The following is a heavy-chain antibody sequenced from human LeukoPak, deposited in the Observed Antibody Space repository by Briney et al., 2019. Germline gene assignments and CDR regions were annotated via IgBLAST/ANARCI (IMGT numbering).Heavy chain of an antibody. CDR3: ARGRGYSGYVNFDY. CDR1: GFTFSSYW. D-gene: IGHD5-12*01. Sequence: GGSLRLSCAASGFTFSSYWMHWVRHAPGKGLVWVSRINSDGSSTSYADSVKGRFTISRDNAKNTLYLQMNSLRAEDTAVYYCARGRGYSGYVNFDYWGQGTLVTVSS. J-gene: IGHJ4*02. CDR2: INSDGSST. V-gene: IGHV3-74*01.